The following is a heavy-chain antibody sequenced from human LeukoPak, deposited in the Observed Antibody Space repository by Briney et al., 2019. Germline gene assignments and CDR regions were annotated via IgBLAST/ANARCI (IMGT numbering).Heavy chain of an antibody. CDR2: INPSGGST. J-gene: IGHJ4*02. CDR3: ARVGVYSGSQAYFDY. D-gene: IGHD1-26*01. CDR1: GYTFTSYY. Sequence: ASVKVSCKASGYTFTSYYMHWARQAPGQGLEWMGIINPSGGSTSYAQKFQGRVTMTRDMSTSTVYMELSSLRSEDTAVYYCARVGVYSGSQAYFDYWGQGTLVTVSS. V-gene: IGHV1-46*01.